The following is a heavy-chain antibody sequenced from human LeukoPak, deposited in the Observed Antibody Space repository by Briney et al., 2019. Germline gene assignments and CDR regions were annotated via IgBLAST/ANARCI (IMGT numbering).Heavy chain of an antibody. V-gene: IGHV6-1*01. CDR1: GDSVSSNNAA. D-gene: IGHD6-19*01. Sequence: SQTLSLTCALSGDSVSSNNAAWSWIRQSPSRGLEWLGRTYYRSKWYNDYAVSVKSRIIINPDTSRTHFSLQLTSVTPDAPAVYSCARAGLISGSYGHSFDPWGPGILVTVSS. CDR3: ARAGLISGSYGHSFDP. J-gene: IGHJ5*02. CDR2: TYYRSKWYN.